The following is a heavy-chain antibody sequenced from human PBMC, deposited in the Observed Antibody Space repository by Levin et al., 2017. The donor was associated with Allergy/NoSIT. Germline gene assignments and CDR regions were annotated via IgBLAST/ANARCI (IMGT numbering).Heavy chain of an antibody. CDR2: IYYSGST. Sequence: SETLSLTCTVSGGSISSYYWSWIRQPPGKGLEWIGYIYYSGSTNYNPSLKSRVTISVDTSKNQFSLKLSSVTAADTAVYYCARLGQWLGAFDIWGQGTMVTVSS. V-gene: IGHV4-59*08. J-gene: IGHJ3*02. D-gene: IGHD5-18*01. CDR1: GGSISSYY. CDR3: ARLGQWLGAFDI.